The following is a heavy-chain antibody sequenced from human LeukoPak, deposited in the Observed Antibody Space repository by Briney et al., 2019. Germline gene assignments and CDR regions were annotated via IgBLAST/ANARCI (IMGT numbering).Heavy chain of an antibody. CDR3: ATRTRSSGSHDAFDI. CDR2: ISGSASST. CDR1: GFTFSSYS. D-gene: IGHD6-19*01. Sequence: HPGGSLRLSCAASGFTFSSYSMNWVRQAPGKGLEWVSAISGSASSTYHADSVKGRFTISRDNSKNTLYLQMNSLRAEDTAVYYCATRTRSSGSHDAFDIWGQGTMVTVSS. J-gene: IGHJ3*02. V-gene: IGHV3-23*01.